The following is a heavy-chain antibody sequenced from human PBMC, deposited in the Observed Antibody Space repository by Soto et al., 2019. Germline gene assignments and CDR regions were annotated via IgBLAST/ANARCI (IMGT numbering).Heavy chain of an antibody. V-gene: IGHV1-18*01. D-gene: IGHD4-4*01. J-gene: IGHJ6*02. CDR1: GYTFTSYG. Sequence: QVQLVQSGAEVKKPGASVKVSCKASGYTFTSYGISWVRQAPGQGLEWMGWISAYNGNTNYAQKLQGRVTMTTDTATSTAYTELRSLRSHDTAVYYCARAAPPFYGNPSGVDVWGQGTTVTVSS. CDR3: ARAAPPFYGNPSGVDV. CDR2: ISAYNGNT.